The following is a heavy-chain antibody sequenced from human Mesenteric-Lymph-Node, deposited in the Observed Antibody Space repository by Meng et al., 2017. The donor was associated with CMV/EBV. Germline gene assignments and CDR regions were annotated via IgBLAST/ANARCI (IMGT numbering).Heavy chain of an antibody. J-gene: IGHJ4*02. D-gene: IGHD6-6*01. CDR1: GSSSTDYF. V-gene: IGHV1-2*02. CDR3: ARVYSSSVDY. CDR2: ISPNSGAT. Sequence: VSGKASGSSSTDYFINGGRKAPGQGLEWMGWISPNSGATNYARRFQGRVIMTWDTSITTAYVDLSSLTSEDTAVYYCARVYSSSVDYWGQGTLVTVSS.